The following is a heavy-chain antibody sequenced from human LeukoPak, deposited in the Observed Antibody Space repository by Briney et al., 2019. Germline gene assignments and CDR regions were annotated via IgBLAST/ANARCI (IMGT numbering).Heavy chain of an antibody. CDR3: ARVPSYDSSGIDY. D-gene: IGHD3-22*01. CDR1: GFTFSSYG. J-gene: IGHJ4*02. Sequence: GGSLRLSCAASGFTFSSYGMHWVRQAPGKGLEWVAVIWYDGSNKYYADSVKGRFTISRDNSKNTLYLQMNSLRAEDTAVYYCARVPSYDSSGIDYWGRGTLVTVSS. CDR2: IWYDGSNK. V-gene: IGHV3-33*01.